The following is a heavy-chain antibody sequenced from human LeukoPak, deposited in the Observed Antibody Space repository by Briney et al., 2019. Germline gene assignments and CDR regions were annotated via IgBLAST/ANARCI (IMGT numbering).Heavy chain of an antibody. J-gene: IGHJ4*02. Sequence: GGSLRLSCAASGFTFRNYAMSWVRQAPGKGLEWVSTISDSGGNTYYADSVRGRFTISRDNSKNTLSLQMNSLRVEDTALYYCAKDLGALTYGEGFWGQGTLVTVSS. V-gene: IGHV3-23*01. CDR3: AKDLGALTYGEGF. D-gene: IGHD3-16*01. CDR2: ISDSGGNT. CDR1: GFTFRNYA.